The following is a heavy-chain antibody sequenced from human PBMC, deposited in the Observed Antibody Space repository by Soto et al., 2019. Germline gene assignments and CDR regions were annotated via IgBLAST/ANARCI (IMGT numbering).Heavy chain of an antibody. V-gene: IGHV3-15*07. CDR1: GFTFSKAW. D-gene: IGHD3-3*01. Sequence: GGSLRLSCAASGFTFSKAWMNWVRQAPGKGLEWVSRIKSKTDGGTTDYAAPVKGRFTISRDDSKNTLYLQMNSLKTEDTAVYYCTTEEITIFGVVTQPRYYYYGMDVWGQGTTVTVSS. CDR3: TTEEITIFGVVTQPRYYYYGMDV. J-gene: IGHJ6*02. CDR2: IKSKTDGGTT.